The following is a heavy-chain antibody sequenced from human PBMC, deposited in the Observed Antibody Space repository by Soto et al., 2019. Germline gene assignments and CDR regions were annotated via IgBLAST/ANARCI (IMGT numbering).Heavy chain of an antibody. D-gene: IGHD2-2*01. Sequence: SETLPLTCAVYGGSVRGYYWSWIRQPPGKGLEWIGEINDSGSTKYNPSLKSRVTISVDTSKNQFSLSLSSVTAADTAVYHCARSVAIPVAPDYWGQGTLVTVS. CDR2: INDSGST. CDR1: GGSVRGYY. J-gene: IGHJ4*02. CDR3: ARSVAIPVAPDY. V-gene: IGHV4-34*01.